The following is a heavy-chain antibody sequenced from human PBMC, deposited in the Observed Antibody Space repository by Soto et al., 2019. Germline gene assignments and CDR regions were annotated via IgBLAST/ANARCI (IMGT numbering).Heavy chain of an antibody. CDR3: AKDGCSSIACPGAAFDL. D-gene: IGHD2-2*01. Sequence: EVQLVESGGGLVQPGRSLRLSCAASGFTFDTYAMHWVRQAPGRGLEWVSGISWNSNSIGFADSVKGRFTISRDNAKNSLYLQMKSLRAEDTAMYYCAKDGCSSIACPGAAFDLWGQGTMVTVSS. J-gene: IGHJ3*01. CDR1: GFTFDTYA. CDR2: ISWNSNSI. V-gene: IGHV3-9*01.